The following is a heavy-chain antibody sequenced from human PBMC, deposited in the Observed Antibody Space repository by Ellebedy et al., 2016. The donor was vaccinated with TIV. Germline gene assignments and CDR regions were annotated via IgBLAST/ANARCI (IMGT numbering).Heavy chain of an antibody. J-gene: IGHJ4*02. D-gene: IGHD2-15*01. CDR2: ISSNGKTR. V-gene: IGHV3-30*04. CDR1: GFTFSSYA. Sequence: GESLKISCVVSGFTFSSYAIHWVCQAPGKGLEWVAVISSNGKTRFYGDSVRGRSTISRDNSENTLFLEIDRLRTEDTSLYYCAREGYSSGALGDLDYWGQGTLVTVSS. CDR3: AREGYSSGALGDLDY.